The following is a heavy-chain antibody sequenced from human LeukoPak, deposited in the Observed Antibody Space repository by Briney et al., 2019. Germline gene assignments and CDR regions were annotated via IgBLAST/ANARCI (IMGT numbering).Heavy chain of an antibody. CDR1: GGSFSGYY. Sequence: SETLSLTCAVYGGSFSGYYWSWIRQPPGKGLEWIGEINHSGSTNYNPSLKSRVTISVDTPKNQFSLKLSSVTAADTAVYYCAGRDTAMGIDYWGQGTLVTVSS. D-gene: IGHD5-18*01. J-gene: IGHJ4*02. V-gene: IGHV4-34*01. CDR3: AGRDTAMGIDY. CDR2: INHSGST.